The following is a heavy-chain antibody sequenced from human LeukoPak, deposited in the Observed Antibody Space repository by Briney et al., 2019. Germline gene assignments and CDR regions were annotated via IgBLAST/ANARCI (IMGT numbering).Heavy chain of an antibody. D-gene: IGHD6-13*01. CDR3: ARHGLTSSSWIAY. CDR1: GYSFTNYW. Sequence: GESLKISCKGSGYSFTNYWIGWVRQMPGKGLEWMGIIYPGDSDTRYSPSFQGQVTISADKSINTAYLQWSTLKSSDTAMYFCARHGLTSSSWIAYWGQGTLVTVSS. J-gene: IGHJ4*02. CDR2: IYPGDSDT. V-gene: IGHV5-51*01.